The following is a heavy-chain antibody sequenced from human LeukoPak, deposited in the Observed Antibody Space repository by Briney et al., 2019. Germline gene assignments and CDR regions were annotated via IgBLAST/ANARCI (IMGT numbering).Heavy chain of an antibody. V-gene: IGHV3-33*06. CDR1: GFTFSSYG. CDR2: IWYDGSSK. J-gene: IGHJ6*02. Sequence: GGSLRLSCATSGFTFSSYGMHWVRQAPGKGLEWVAVIWYDGSSKYYADSVEGRFTISRVDSKNTLYLQMNSLTAEDTAVYYCAKDRGPRYSYGLDVWGQGTTVTVSS. CDR3: AKDRGPRYSYGLDV.